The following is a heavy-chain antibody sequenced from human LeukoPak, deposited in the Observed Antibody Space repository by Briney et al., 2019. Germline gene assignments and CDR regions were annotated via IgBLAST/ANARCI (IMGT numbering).Heavy chain of an antibody. D-gene: IGHD3-10*01. Sequence: SETLSLTCTVSRGSIRSYYWSWIRQSPEKGLEWIGSFYYGESTKYNPSLKSRVSISVDTSKTQVSLKQNSINAADTAVYYCASGSGSYYFVYWGQGVLVTVPS. CDR1: RGSIRSYY. V-gene: IGHV4-59*01. J-gene: IGHJ4*02. CDR3: ASGSGSYYFVY. CDR2: FYYGEST.